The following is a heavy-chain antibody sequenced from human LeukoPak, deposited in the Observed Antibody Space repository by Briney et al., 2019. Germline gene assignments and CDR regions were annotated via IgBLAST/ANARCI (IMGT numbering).Heavy chain of an antibody. Sequence: SVKVSCKASGGTFSSYAISWVRQAPGQGLEWMGGVIPIFGTANYAQKFQGRVTITTDESTSTAYMELSSLRSEDTAVYYCARGAPRITIFGVVTYFDYWGQGTLVTVSS. CDR3: ARGAPRITIFGVVTYFDY. J-gene: IGHJ4*02. V-gene: IGHV1-69*05. CDR1: GGTFSSYA. CDR2: VIPIFGTA. D-gene: IGHD3-3*01.